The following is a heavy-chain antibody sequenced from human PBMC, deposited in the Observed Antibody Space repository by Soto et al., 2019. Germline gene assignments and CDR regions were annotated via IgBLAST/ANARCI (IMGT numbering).Heavy chain of an antibody. CDR2: IYHSGST. J-gene: IGHJ4*02. V-gene: IGHV4-30-2*01. D-gene: IGHD5-18*01. Sequence: TSETLSLTCAVSGDSISSGGYSWSWIRQPPGKGLEWIGFIYHSGSTYYNPSLKSRVTISVDRSKNQFSLKLTSVTAADTAIYYCARGDTVITPFDYWGQGTLVTVS. CDR3: ARGDTVITPFDY. CDR1: GDSISSGGYS.